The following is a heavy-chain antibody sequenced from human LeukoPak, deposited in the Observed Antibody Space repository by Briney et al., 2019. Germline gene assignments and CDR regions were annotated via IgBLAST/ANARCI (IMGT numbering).Heavy chain of an antibody. Sequence: PSETLSLTCTVSGVSISSYYWSCIRQPPGKGLEWIGYIYYSGSTNYNPSLKSRVTMSLDTSKSQFSLKLSSVTAADTAVYYCASFSDYGGNFFDYWGRGTLVTVSS. J-gene: IGHJ4*02. CDR3: ASFSDYGGNFFDY. V-gene: IGHV4-59*08. CDR1: GVSISSYY. D-gene: IGHD4-23*01. CDR2: IYYSGST.